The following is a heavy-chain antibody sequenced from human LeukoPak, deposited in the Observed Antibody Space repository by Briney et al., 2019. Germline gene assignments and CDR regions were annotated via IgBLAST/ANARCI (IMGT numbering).Heavy chain of an antibody. CDR1: EFTFSNYA. V-gene: IGHV3-23*01. CDR2: LSGSADTT. D-gene: IGHD4-17*01. CDR3: AREYGDYGNAFDI. J-gene: IGHJ3*02. Sequence: PGGSLRLSCAASEFTFSNYAMGWVRQAPGKGLEWVSGLSGSADTTYYADSVKGRFTISRDNSKNTLYLQMNSLRAEDTAVFYCAREYGDYGNAFDIWGQGAMVTVSS.